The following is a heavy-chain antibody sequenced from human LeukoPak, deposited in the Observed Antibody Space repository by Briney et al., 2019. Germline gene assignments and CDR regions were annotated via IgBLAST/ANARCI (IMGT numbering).Heavy chain of an antibody. CDR3: AKTRYSLDWFDP. D-gene: IGHD6-13*01. CDR2: ISGSGGST. CDR1: GFTFSSYS. V-gene: IGHV3-23*01. J-gene: IGHJ5*02. Sequence: GGSLRLSCAASGFTFSSYSMNWVRQAPGKGLEWVSAISGSGGSTYYADSVKGRFTISRDNSKNTLYLQMNSLRAEDTAVYYCAKTRYSLDWFDPWGQGTLVTVSS.